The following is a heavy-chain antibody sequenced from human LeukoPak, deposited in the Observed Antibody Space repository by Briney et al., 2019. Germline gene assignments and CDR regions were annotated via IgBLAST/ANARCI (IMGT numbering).Heavy chain of an antibody. CDR2: ISSSSYT. D-gene: IGHD3-22*01. V-gene: IGHV3-11*06. CDR1: GFTFSDYY. Sequence: PGGSLRLYCAASGFTFSDYYMSWIRQAPGKGLEWVSYISSSSYTNYADSVKGRFTISRDNAKNSLYLQMNSLRAEDTAVYYCARAINYYDSSDYWGQGTLVTVSS. J-gene: IGHJ4*02. CDR3: ARAINYYDSSDY.